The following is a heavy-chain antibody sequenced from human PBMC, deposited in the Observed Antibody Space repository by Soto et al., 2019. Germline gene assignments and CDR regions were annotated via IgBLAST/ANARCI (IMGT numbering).Heavy chain of an antibody. CDR3: GRGNPTDY. J-gene: IGHJ4*02. V-gene: IGHV3-33*01. Sequence: QVQLVESGGGVVQPGRSLRLSCAASGFNFSIYGMHWVRQAPGKGLEWVAVIWYDGSDKYYADSVKGRFTISRDNSKNTLYLQMNSLRAEDTAVYSCGRGNPTDYWGQGTRVTVSS. D-gene: IGHD4-4*01. CDR1: GFNFSIYG. CDR2: IWYDGSDK.